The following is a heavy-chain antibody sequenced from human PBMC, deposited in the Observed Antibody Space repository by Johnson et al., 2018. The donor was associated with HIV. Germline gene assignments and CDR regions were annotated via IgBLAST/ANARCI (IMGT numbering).Heavy chain of an antibody. CDR2: IWYDGSNK. CDR3: ASPWGRYSISSLDSFDI. D-gene: IGHD6-6*01. J-gene: IGHJ3*02. V-gene: IGHV3-33*01. Sequence: QVQLVESGGGVVQPGRSLRLSCAASGFTFSSYGMHWVRQAPGKGLEWVAVIWYDGSNKYYADSVKGRFTVSRDNSKNALYLQMNSLRAEDTAVYYCASPWGRYSISSLDSFDIWGQGTMVTVSS. CDR1: GFTFSSYG.